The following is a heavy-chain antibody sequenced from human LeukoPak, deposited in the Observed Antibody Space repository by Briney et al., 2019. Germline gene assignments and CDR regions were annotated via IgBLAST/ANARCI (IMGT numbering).Heavy chain of an antibody. CDR3: AKAKASSSWLIDY. Sequence: PGGSLRLSCAASGFTFSSYAMSWVRQAPGKGLEWVSTITGSGGTTYYADSVKGRFTISRDNSKNTLYLQMNSLRAEDTAVYYCAKAKASSSWLIDYWGQGTLVTVSS. CDR1: GFTFSSYA. V-gene: IGHV3-23*01. J-gene: IGHJ4*02. D-gene: IGHD6-13*01. CDR2: ITGSGGTT.